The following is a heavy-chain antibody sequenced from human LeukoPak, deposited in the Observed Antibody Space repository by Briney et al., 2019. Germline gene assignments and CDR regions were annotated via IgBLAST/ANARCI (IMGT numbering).Heavy chain of an antibody. CDR3: AKGGEHYDILTGYYLH. J-gene: IGHJ4*02. CDR2: ISYDGSNK. V-gene: IGHV3-30*18. D-gene: IGHD3-9*01. Sequence: GGSLRLSCAASGFTFSSYGMHWVRKAPGKGLEWVAVISYDGSNKYYADSVKGRFTISRDNSKNTLYLQMNSLRAEDTAVYDCAKGGEHYDILTGYYLHWGQGTLVTVSS. CDR1: GFTFSSYG.